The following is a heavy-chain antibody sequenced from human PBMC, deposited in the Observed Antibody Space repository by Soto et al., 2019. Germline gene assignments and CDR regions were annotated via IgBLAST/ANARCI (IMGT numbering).Heavy chain of an antibody. CDR2: ISYDGSNK. CDR1: GFTFSSYA. V-gene: IGHV3-30-3*01. CDR3: ARDRSDYFDY. Sequence: QVQLVESGGGVVQPGRSLRLSCAASGFTFSSYAMHWVRQAPGKGLEWVAVISYDGSNKYYADSVKGRFTISRDNSKNPLYLQMNSLRAEDTAVYYWARDRSDYFDYWGQGTLVTVSS. D-gene: IGHD2-15*01. J-gene: IGHJ4*02.